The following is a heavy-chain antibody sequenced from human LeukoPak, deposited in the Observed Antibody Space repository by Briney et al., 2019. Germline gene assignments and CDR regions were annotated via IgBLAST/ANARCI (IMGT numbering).Heavy chain of an antibody. CDR1: GFTFSNYA. CDR2: ISGSDGTT. D-gene: IGHD6-13*01. Sequence: GGSLRLSCAASGFTFSNYAMSWVRQAPGKGLEWVSGISGSDGTTYYADSVKGRFTISRDNSKNTLYLQMNGLRAEDTAVYYYAKSSWRTHRDAFDIWGQGTMVTVSS. V-gene: IGHV3-23*01. CDR3: AKSSWRTHRDAFDI. J-gene: IGHJ3*02.